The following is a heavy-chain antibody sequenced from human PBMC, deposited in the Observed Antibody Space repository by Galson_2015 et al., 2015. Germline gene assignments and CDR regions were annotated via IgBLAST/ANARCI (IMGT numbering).Heavy chain of an antibody. D-gene: IGHD3-10*01. J-gene: IGHJ6*02. CDR2: IIPIFGTA. V-gene: IGHV1-69*01. Sequence: QSGAEVKKPGESLRISCKGSGYSFTSYWISWVRQAPGQGLEWMGGIIPIFGTANYAQKFQGRVTITADESTSTAYMELSNLRSEDTAVYYCAREDTMVRGVTNTLYYYGMDVWGQGTTVTVSS. CDR1: GYSFTSYW. CDR3: AREDTMVRGVTNTLYYYGMDV.